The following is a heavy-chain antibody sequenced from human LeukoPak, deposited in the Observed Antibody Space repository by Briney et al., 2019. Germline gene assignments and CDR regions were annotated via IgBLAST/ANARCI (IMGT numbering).Heavy chain of an antibody. CDR2: ISGVNGNT. Sequence: ASVKVSCKTSGYIFSTYGISWVRQAPGQGLEWMGWISGVNGNTNYARKFQGRVTMTTDTSTNTAYMELRSLRSDDTAVYYCARTRGYFDYWGQGTLVTVSS. CDR3: ARTRGYFDY. V-gene: IGHV1-18*01. CDR1: GYIFSTYG. D-gene: IGHD3-10*01. J-gene: IGHJ4*02.